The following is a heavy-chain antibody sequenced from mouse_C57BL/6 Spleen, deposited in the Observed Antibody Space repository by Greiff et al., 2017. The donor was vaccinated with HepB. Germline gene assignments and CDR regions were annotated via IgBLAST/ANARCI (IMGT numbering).Heavy chain of an antibody. Sequence: QVQLKESGPELVKPGASVKISCKASGYAFSSSWMNWVKQRPGKGLEWIGRIYPGDGDTNYNGKFKGKATLTADKSSSTAYMQLSSLTSEDSAVYFCANYCKWYFDVWGTGTTVTVSS. CDR2: IYPGDGDT. D-gene: IGHD2-1*01. J-gene: IGHJ1*03. CDR3: ANYCKWYFDV. CDR1: GYAFSSSW. V-gene: IGHV1-82*01.